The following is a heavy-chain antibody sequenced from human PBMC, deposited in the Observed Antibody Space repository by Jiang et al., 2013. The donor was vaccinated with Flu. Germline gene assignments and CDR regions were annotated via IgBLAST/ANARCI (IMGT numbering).Heavy chain of an antibody. Sequence: QTLSLTCDISGDSVSSNSAAWNWIRQSPWRGLEWLGRTYYRSQWYIDYALSVKSRITINADASRNQFSLQLKSMTREDTAIYYCARGPRDWAAGGSSYYYAMDVWGQ. V-gene: IGHV6-1*01. CDR1: GDSVSSNSAA. CDR2: TYYRSQWYI. D-gene: IGHD6-13*01. CDR3: ARGPRDWAAGGSSYYYAMDV. J-gene: IGHJ6*02.